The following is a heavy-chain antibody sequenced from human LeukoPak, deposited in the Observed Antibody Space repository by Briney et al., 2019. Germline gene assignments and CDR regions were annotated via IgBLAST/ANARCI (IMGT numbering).Heavy chain of an antibody. CDR3: AKALAHEYSYGPFDY. J-gene: IGHJ4*02. CDR2: ISYDGSNK. V-gene: IGHV3-30*18. D-gene: IGHD5-18*01. Sequence: GRSLRLSCAASGFTFSSYGMHWVRQAPGKGLEWVAVISYDGSNKYYADSVKGRFTISRDNSKNTLYLQMNSLRAEDTAVYYCAKALAHEYSYGPFDYWGQGTLVTVPS. CDR1: GFTFSSYG.